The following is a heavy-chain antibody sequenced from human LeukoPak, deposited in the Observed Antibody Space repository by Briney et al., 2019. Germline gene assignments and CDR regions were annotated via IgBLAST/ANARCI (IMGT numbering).Heavy chain of an antibody. CDR1: GFTFSSYG. D-gene: IGHD1-26*01. V-gene: IGHV3-33*01. CDR3: ARDPGSSGSYLYYFDY. Sequence: GGSLRLSCAASGFTFSSYGMHWVRQAPGKGLEWVAVIWYDGSNKYYADSVKGRFTISRDSSKNTLYLQMNSLRAEDTAVYYCARDPGSSGSYLYYFDYWGQGTLVTVSS. J-gene: IGHJ4*02. CDR2: IWYDGSNK.